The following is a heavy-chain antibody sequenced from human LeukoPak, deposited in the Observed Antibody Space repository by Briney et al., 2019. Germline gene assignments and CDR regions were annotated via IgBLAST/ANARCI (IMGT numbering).Heavy chain of an antibody. Sequence: PSETLSLTCTVSGGSISSSSYYWDWIRQPPGKGLEWIGSIYYSGSTNCNPSLKSRVTISVDTSKNQFSLKLSSVTAADTAVYYCARSYSSSWYFDYWGQGTLVTVSS. CDR3: ARSYSSSWYFDY. D-gene: IGHD6-13*01. V-gene: IGHV4-39*01. J-gene: IGHJ4*02. CDR2: IYYSGST. CDR1: GGSISSSSYY.